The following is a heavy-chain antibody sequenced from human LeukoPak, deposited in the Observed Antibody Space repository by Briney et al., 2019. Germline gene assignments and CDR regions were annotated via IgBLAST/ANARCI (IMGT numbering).Heavy chain of an antibody. D-gene: IGHD6-19*01. Sequence: ASVKVSCKASGGTFSSYAISWVRQAPGQGLEWMGRIIPILGIANYAQKFQGRVTIIADKSTSTAYMELSSLRSEDTAVYYCARGHYAGYSSGWYRLWGQGTLVTVSS. CDR1: GGTFSSYA. V-gene: IGHV1-69*04. CDR2: IIPILGIA. CDR3: ARGHYAGYSSGWYRL. J-gene: IGHJ4*02.